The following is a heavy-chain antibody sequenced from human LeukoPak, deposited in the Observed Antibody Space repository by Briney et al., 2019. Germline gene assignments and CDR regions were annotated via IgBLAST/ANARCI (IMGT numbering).Heavy chain of an antibody. CDR2: ISGSGGST. D-gene: IGHD3-10*01. CDR3: AKDPRSYGSGSYVDC. V-gene: IGHV3-23*01. Sequence: TRGSLRLSCAASGFTFSSYAMSWVRQAPGKGLEWVSAISGSGGSTYYADSVKGRFTISRDNSKNTLYLQMNSLRAEDTAVYYCAKDPRSYGSGSYVDCWGQGTLVTVSS. J-gene: IGHJ4*02. CDR1: GFTFSSYA.